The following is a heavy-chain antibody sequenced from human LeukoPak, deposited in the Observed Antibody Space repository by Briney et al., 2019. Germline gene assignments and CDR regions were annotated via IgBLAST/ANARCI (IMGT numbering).Heavy chain of an antibody. J-gene: IGHJ4*02. CDR1: GFSFSGYE. Sequence: PGGSLRLSCAASGFSFSGYEMNWVRQAPGKGLEWVSCISTSGSTVYYADSVKGRFTVSRDNARNSLYLQMNSLRAEDTALYYCARDGPAYSFDYWGQGTLVTVSS. D-gene: IGHD5-18*01. V-gene: IGHV3-48*03. CDR3: ARDGPAYSFDY. CDR2: ISTSGSTV.